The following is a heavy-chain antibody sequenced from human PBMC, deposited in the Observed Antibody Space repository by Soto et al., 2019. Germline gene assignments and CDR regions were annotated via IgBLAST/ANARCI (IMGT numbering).Heavy chain of an antibody. CDR3: ASLFVTAAGTPDAFDI. Sequence: SETLSLTCTVSGGSISSYYWSWIRQPPGKGLEWIGYIYYSGSTNYNPSLKSRVTISVDTSKNQFSLKLSSVTAADTAVYYCASLFVTAAGTPDAFDIWGQGTMVTVSS. J-gene: IGHJ3*02. CDR2: IYYSGST. V-gene: IGHV4-59*08. D-gene: IGHD6-13*01. CDR1: GGSISSYY.